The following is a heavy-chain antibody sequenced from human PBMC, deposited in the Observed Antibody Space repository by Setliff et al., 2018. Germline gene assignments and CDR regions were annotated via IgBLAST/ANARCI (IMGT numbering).Heavy chain of an antibody. CDR1: GDSISSDDYY. CDR2: FFYSGST. CDR3: ARSFSRREKFLLDY. V-gene: IGHV4-39*01. Sequence: PSETLSLTCTVSGDSISSDDYYWGWIRQPPGKGLEWIGSFFYSGSTFYNPSLKSRLSISVDTSKRQFSLKVSSVTAADTAVYYCARSFSRREKFLLDYWGQGALVTVSS. J-gene: IGHJ4*02.